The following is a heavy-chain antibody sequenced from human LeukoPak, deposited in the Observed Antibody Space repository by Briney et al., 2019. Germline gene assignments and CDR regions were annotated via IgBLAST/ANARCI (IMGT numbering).Heavy chain of an antibody. J-gene: IGHJ4*02. CDR2: ISGSGRYM. Sequence: PGGSLRLSCAASGFTFSSYWMSWVRQAPGKGLEYVSSISGSGRYMDYADSVKGRFTISRYNSKNSLYLQMNSLKADDTAVYYCAREDCTNTKCFGGDDYWGQGTLVTVSS. D-gene: IGHD2-8*01. V-gene: IGHV3-21*06. CDR3: AREDCTNTKCFGGDDY. CDR1: GFTFSSYW.